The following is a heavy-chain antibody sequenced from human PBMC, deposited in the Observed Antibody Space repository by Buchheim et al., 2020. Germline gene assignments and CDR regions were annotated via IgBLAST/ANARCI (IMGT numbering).Heavy chain of an antibody. J-gene: IGHJ5*02. CDR2: IYHSGST. Sequence: QLQLQESGSGLVKPSQTLSLTCAVSGGSISSGGYSWSWIRQPPGKGLEWIGYIYHSGSTYYNPSLKSRVTISVDRSKNQFSLKLSSVTAADTAVYYCARAQSIAVAGTDRLTLNWFDPWGQGTL. V-gene: IGHV4-30-2*01. CDR3: ARAQSIAVAGTDRLTLNWFDP. D-gene: IGHD6-19*01. CDR1: GGSISSGGYS.